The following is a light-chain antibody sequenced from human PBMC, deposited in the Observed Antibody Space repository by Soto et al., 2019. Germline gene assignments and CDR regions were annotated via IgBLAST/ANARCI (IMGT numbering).Light chain of an antibody. CDR1: QSISSW. Sequence: DIQMTQSPSTLSASVGDRVTITCRASQSISSWLAWYQQKPGKDPKLLIYTAYSLESGVPSRFSGIGSGSEVTLTISSLQPDDFATYYCQQYDSYSPKLTFGGGTKVEIK. CDR3: QQYDSYSPKLT. J-gene: IGKJ4*01. CDR2: TAY. V-gene: IGKV1-5*03.